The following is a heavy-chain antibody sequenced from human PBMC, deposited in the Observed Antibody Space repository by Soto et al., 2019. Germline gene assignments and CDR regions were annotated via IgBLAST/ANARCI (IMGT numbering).Heavy chain of an antibody. D-gene: IGHD4-4*01. Sequence: GASVKVSCKASGGTFSSYAISWVRQAPGQGLEWMGGIIPIFGTANYAQKFQGRVTITADESTSTAYMELSSLRSEDTAVYYCARDPLQFYYYYGMDVWGQGTTVTVSS. CDR2: IIPIFGTA. V-gene: IGHV1-69*13. CDR1: GGTFSSYA. CDR3: ARDPLQFYYYYGMDV. J-gene: IGHJ6*02.